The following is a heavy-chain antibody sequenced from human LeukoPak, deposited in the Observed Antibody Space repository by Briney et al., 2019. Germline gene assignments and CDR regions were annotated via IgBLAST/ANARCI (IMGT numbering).Heavy chain of an antibody. J-gene: IGHJ3*02. CDR2: ISGSGVST. V-gene: IGHV3-23*01. Sequence: GGSLRLSCAASGFTFSTYGMNWVRQAPGKGLEWVSGISGSGVSTYYADSVKGRFTISRDNSKNTLYLQMNSLRAEDTAVYYCVNDYGDYDLYAFDIWGQGTMVTVSS. CDR1: GFTFSTYG. CDR3: VNDYGDYDLYAFDI. D-gene: IGHD4-17*01.